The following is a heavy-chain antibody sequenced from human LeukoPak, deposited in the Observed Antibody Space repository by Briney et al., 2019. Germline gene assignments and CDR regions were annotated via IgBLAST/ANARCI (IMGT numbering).Heavy chain of an antibody. CDR2: ISSSSSNI. CDR1: GFTFSSYS. D-gene: IGHD2-15*01. V-gene: IGHV3-48*01. Sequence: GGSLRLSCAASGFTFSSYSMNWVRQAPGKGLEWVSYISSSSSNIYYADSVKGRFTISRDNAKNSLYLQMNSLRAEDTAVYYCASTRYCSGGSCSEGVDYWGQGTLVTVSS. CDR3: ASTRYCSGGSCSEGVDY. J-gene: IGHJ4*02.